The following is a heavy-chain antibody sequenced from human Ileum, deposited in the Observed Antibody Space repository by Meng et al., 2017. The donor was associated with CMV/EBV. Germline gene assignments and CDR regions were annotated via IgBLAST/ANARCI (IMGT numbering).Heavy chain of an antibody. V-gene: IGHV3-48*04. CDR1: GFAFGNYD. CDR2: ISGSSNTI. CDR3: VRAEYGDYGGY. J-gene: IGHJ4*02. Sequence: GESLKISCAASGFAFGNYDMHWVRQAPGKGLEWISYISGSSNTIYYADSVRGRFTVSRDNAKESVYLQMNSLRADDTAVYYCVRAEYGDYGGYWGQGTLVTVSS. D-gene: IGHD4/OR15-4a*01.